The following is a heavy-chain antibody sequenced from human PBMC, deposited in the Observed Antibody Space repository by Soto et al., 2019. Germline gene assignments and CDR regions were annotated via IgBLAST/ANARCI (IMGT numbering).Heavy chain of an antibody. CDR3: ASWWARAMVRARFDY. D-gene: IGHD5-18*01. V-gene: IGHV4-34*01. J-gene: IGHJ4*02. Sequence: QVQLQQWGAGLLKPSETLSLTCAVYGGYFSGYYWSWIRQPTGKGLEWLGEINHSGSTNYNPSLKSRVTISVYTSKKQFSMKLSSVTAAGTAVYYCASWWARAMVRARFDYWGQGTLVTVSS. CDR1: GGYFSGYY. CDR2: INHSGST.